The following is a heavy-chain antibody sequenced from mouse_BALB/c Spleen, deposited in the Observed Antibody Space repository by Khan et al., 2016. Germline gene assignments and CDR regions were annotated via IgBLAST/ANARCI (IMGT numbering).Heavy chain of an antibody. CDR2: IDPANDNT. CDR1: GFNIKDTY. CDR3: ARTSKGDYGARDY. V-gene: IGHV14-3*02. Sequence: VPLLPSGAELVKPGASVKLSCTASGFNIKDTYMHWVKQRPEQGLEWIGRIDPANDNTKYDPKFQGKATITADTSSTPAYLQLSSLTSDDTAVSYCARTSKGDYGARDYWGKGTSVQVS. J-gene: IGHJ4*01. D-gene: IGHD2-13*01.